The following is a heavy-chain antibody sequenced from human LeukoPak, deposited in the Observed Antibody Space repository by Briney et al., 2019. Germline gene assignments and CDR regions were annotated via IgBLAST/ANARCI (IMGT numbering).Heavy chain of an antibody. CDR1: GYTFTSYG. CDR2: ISAYNGNT. CDR3: ATAIVSGDAFDI. V-gene: IGHV1-18*01. Sequence: ASVKVSCKASGYTFTSYGISWVRQAPGQGLEWMGWISAYNGNTNYAQKLQGRVTMTTDTSTSTAYMELSSLRSEDTAVYYCATAIVSGDAFDIWGQGTMVTVSS. D-gene: IGHD2/OR15-2a*01. J-gene: IGHJ3*02.